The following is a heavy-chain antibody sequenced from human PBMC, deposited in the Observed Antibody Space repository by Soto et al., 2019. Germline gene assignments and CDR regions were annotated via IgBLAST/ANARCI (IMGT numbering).Heavy chain of an antibody. D-gene: IGHD1-1*01. Sequence: SETLSLTCTASGASISGFYWSWIRKSAGKGLEWIGRIYATGTTDYNPSPKSRVMMSVDTSKKQFSLKLRSVTAADTAVYYCVRDGTKTLRDWFDPWGQGISVTVSS. CDR3: VRDGTKTLRDWFDP. CDR2: IYATGTT. CDR1: GASISGFY. V-gene: IGHV4-4*07. J-gene: IGHJ5*02.